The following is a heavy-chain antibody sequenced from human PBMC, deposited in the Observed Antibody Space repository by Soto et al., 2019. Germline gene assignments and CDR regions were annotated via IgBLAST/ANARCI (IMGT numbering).Heavy chain of an antibody. J-gene: IGHJ2*01. V-gene: IGHV3-48*03. D-gene: IGHD2-2*01. CDR3: ARDRQYCSSTSCHYWYFVF. Sequence: PGGSLRLSCAASGFTFSSYEMNWVRQAPGKGLEWVSYISSSGSTIYYADSVKGRFTISRDNAKNSLYLQMNSLRAEDTAVYYCARDRQYCSSTSCHYWYFVFWGRGALVTVSS. CDR1: GFTFSSYE. CDR2: ISSSGSTI.